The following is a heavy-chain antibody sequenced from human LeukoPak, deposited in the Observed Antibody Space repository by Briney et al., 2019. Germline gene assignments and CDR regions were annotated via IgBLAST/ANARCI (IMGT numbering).Heavy chain of an antibody. CDR3: ARGAGQQLGTFDY. Sequence: GGSLRLSCAASGFTFSSYGMHWVRQDPGKGLEWVAVIWYDGSNKYYADSVKGRFTISRDNSKNTLYLQMNSLRAEDTAVYYCARGAGQQLGTFDYWGQGTLVTVSS. CDR2: IWYDGSNK. V-gene: IGHV3-33*01. J-gene: IGHJ4*02. CDR1: GFTFSSYG. D-gene: IGHD6-13*01.